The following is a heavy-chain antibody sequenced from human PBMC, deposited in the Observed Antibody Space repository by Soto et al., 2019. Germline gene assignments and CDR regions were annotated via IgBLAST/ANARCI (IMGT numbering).Heavy chain of an antibody. CDR3: ARAPFRVRELLFYYYGMDV. J-gene: IGHJ6*02. CDR2: ISSSSSYI. Sequence: GGSLRLSCAASGFTFSSYSMNWVRQAPGKGLEWVSSISSSSSYIYYADSVKGRFTISRDNAKNSLYLQMNSLRAEDTAVYYCARAPFRVRELLFYYYGMDVWGQGTTVTVSS. D-gene: IGHD1-7*01. V-gene: IGHV3-21*01. CDR1: GFTFSSYS.